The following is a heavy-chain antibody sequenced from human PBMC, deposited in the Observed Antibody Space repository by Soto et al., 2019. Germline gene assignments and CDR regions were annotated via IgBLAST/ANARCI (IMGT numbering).Heavy chain of an antibody. J-gene: IGHJ4*02. V-gene: IGHV5-10-1*01. D-gene: IGHD6-6*01. Sequence: GESLKISCKGSGYSFTSYWISWVRQTPGKGLEWMGRIDPSDSYTNYSPSFQGHVTISADKSISTAYLQWSSLKASDTAMYYCARQELTYSSSAGVDYWGQGTQVTVSS. CDR2: IDPSDSYT. CDR3: ARQELTYSSSAGVDY. CDR1: GYSFTSYW.